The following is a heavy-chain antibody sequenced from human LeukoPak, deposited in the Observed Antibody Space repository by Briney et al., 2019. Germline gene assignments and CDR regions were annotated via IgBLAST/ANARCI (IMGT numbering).Heavy chain of an antibody. CDR2: ISSSSSYI. J-gene: IGHJ4*02. Sequence: GGSLRLSCAASGFTFSSYSMNWVRQAPGKGLECVSSISSSSSYIYYADSVKGRFTISIDNDKISLYLQMNSLRAEDMAVYYCARDLETYSFDYWGQGTLVTVSS. CDR1: GFTFSSYS. CDR3: ARDLETYSFDY. V-gene: IGHV3-21*01. D-gene: IGHD3-3*01.